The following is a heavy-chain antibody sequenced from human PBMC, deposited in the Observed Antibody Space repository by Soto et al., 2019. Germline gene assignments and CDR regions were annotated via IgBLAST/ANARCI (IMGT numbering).Heavy chain of an antibody. Sequence: PGGSLRLSCAASGLSFSGYWMIWVRQAPGKGPEWVANIKEDGTEQHYVDSVKGRFTISRDNSENSLFLQMNNLRAEDSAIYYCAITTSTVSYWFDPWGPGTQVTAPQ. D-gene: IGHD4-4*01. CDR3: AITTSTVSYWFDP. CDR2: IKEDGTEQ. CDR1: GLSFSGYW. V-gene: IGHV3-7*03. J-gene: IGHJ5*02.